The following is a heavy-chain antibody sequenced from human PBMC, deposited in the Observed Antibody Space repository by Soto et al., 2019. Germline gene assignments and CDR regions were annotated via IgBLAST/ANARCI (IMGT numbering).Heavy chain of an antibody. CDR1: GYTFTSYA. CDR3: ARLIDTAMVNPINGWFDP. CDR2: INAGNGNT. V-gene: IGHV1-3*01. D-gene: IGHD5-18*01. Sequence: GASVKVSCKASGYTFTSYAMHWVRQAPGQRLEWMGWINAGNGNTKYSQKFQGRVTITRDTSASTAYMELSSLRSEDTAVYYCARLIDTAMVNPINGWFDPWGQGTLVTVSS. J-gene: IGHJ5*02.